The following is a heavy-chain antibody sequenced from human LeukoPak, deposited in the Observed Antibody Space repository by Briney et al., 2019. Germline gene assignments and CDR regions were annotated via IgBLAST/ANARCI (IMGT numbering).Heavy chain of an antibody. CDR3: ASDYDILTGTDY. V-gene: IGHV3-23*01. CDR1: GFTFSSYA. D-gene: IGHD3-9*01. Sequence: GGSLRLSCAASGFTFSSYAMSWVRQAPGKGLEWVSAISGSGGSTYYADSVNGRFTISRDNSKNTLYLQMNSLRAEDTAVYYCASDYDILTGTDYWGQGTLVTVSS. CDR2: ISGSGGST. J-gene: IGHJ4*02.